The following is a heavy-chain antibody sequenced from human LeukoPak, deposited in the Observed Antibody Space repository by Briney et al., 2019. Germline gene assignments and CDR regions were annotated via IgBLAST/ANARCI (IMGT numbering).Heavy chain of an antibody. J-gene: IGHJ6*03. V-gene: IGHV1-2*02. CDR3: AREGTYYYDSSGYYRRYYYMDV. CDR1: GYTFTGYY. CDR2: INPNSGGT. D-gene: IGHD3-22*01. Sequence: ASVTVSCTASGYTFTGYYMHWVRQAPGQGLEWMGWINPNSGGTNYAQKFQGRVTMTRDTSISTAYMELIRLRSDHTAVYYCAREGTYYYDSSGYYRRYYYMDVWGKGTTVTVSS.